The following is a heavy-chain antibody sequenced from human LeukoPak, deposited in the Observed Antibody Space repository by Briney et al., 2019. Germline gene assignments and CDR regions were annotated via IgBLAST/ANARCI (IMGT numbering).Heavy chain of an antibody. V-gene: IGHV3-23*01. Sequence: PGGSLRLSCAASGFTFSSYAMSWVRQAPGKGLEWVSAISGSGGSTYYADSVKGRFTISRDNSKNTLYLQMNSLRAEDTAIYYCARDSAFSSYSYWGQGALVTVSS. D-gene: IGHD2-15*01. CDR3: ARDSAFSSYSY. J-gene: IGHJ4*02. CDR2: ISGSGGST. CDR1: GFTFSSYA.